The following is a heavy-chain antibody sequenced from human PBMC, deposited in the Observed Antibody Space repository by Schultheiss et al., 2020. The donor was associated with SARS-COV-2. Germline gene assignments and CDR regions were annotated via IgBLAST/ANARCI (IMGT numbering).Heavy chain of an antibody. D-gene: IGHD4-17*01. V-gene: IGHV3-7*01. Sequence: ESLKISCAASGFTFSSYWMSWVRQAPGKGLEWVANIKQDGSEKYYVDSVKGRFTISRDNAKNSLYLQMNSLRAEDTAVYYCARDTVTTITGYYYYYGMDVWGQGTTVTVSS. CDR2: IKQDGSEK. CDR1: GFTFSSYW. J-gene: IGHJ6*02. CDR3: ARDTVTTITGYYYYYGMDV.